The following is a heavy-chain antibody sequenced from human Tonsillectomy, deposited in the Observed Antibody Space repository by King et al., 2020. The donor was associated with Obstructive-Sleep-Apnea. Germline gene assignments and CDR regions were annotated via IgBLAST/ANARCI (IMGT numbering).Heavy chain of an antibody. CDR1: EFTFSIYA. CDR2: ISYDGSDK. D-gene: IGHD2-15*01. J-gene: IGHJ6*02. Sequence: VQLVESGGGVVQPGRSLRLSCAASEFTFSIYAMHWVRQAPGKGLEWVAVISYDGSDKYYADSVKGRFTISRDNSKNTMYLQMNSLRAEDTAVYYCARVKLAITTRGGRGVPHKVTSVYHYGMDVWGQGTTVTVSS. V-gene: IGHV3-30*04. CDR3: ARVKLAITTRGGRGVPHKVTSVYHYGMDV.